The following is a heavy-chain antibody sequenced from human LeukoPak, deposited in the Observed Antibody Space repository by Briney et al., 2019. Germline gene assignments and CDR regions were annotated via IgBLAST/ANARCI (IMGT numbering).Heavy chain of an antibody. CDR1: GGSLSSYY. CDR3: ARQRAAAGTRGVWFDP. Sequence: SETLSLTCTVSGGSLSSYYWSWIRQPAGKGLEWIGRIYTSGSTNYNPSLKSRVTMSVDTSKNQFSLKLSSVTAADTAVYYCARQRAAAGTRGVWFDPWGQGTLVTVSS. J-gene: IGHJ5*02. V-gene: IGHV4-4*07. D-gene: IGHD6-13*01. CDR2: IYTSGST.